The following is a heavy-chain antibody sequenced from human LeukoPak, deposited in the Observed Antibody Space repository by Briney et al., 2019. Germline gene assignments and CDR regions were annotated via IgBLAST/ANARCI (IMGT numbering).Heavy chain of an antibody. D-gene: IGHD2-15*01. Sequence: GGSLRLSCAASGFPSDDYAMHWVRQAPGKGLEWVSGISWHTGTTGYAESVKGRFTVSSDSAKNSLYLQMNSLRVEDTALYYCAKSGRKYYSVLGLDFWGQGTLVTVSS. J-gene: IGHJ4*02. V-gene: IGHV3-9*02. CDR3: AKSGRKYYSVLGLDF. CDR2: ISWHTGTT. CDR1: GFPSDDYA.